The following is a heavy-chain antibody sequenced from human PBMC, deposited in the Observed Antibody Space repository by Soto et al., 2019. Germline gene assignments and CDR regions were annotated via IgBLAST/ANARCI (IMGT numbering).Heavy chain of an antibody. J-gene: IGHJ4*01. CDR1: GYSFANYW. D-gene: IGHD3-10*01. CDR2: IYPDDSDT. Sequence: LGESLKISCRGSGYSFANYWIGWVRQMPGKGLEWMGIIYPDDSDTRYSPSFQGRVTISVDKSIITAYLQWSSLKASDTAMYYCVVTRRRRGSGGYYVGFEYWGHGTLVTVSS. CDR3: VVTRRRRGSGGYYVGFEY. V-gene: IGHV5-51*01.